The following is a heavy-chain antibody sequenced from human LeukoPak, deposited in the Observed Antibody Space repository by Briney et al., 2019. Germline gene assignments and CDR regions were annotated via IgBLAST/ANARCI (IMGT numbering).Heavy chain of an antibody. CDR2: FDPEDGET. CDR3: ATDLKMTTSVPFDY. D-gene: IGHD5-24*01. Sequence: ASVKVSGKVSGYTLTELSMHWVRQAPGKGLEWMGGFDPEDGETIYAQKFQGRVTMTEDTSTDTAYMDLSSLRSEDTAVYYCATDLKMTTSVPFDYWGQGTLVTVSS. V-gene: IGHV1-24*01. CDR1: GYTLTELS. J-gene: IGHJ4*02.